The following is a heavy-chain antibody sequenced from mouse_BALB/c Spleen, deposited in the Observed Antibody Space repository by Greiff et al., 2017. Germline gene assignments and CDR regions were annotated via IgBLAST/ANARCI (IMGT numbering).Heavy chain of an antibody. Sequence: EVKLMESGGGLVQPGGSLKLSCAASGFTFSSYTMSWVRQTPEKRLEWVAYISNGGGSTYYPDTVKGRFTISRDNAKNTLYLQMSSLKSEDTAMYYCARGEEVRAWFAYWGQGTLVTVSA. D-gene: IGHD2-14*01. CDR3: ARGEEVRAWFAY. CDR1: GFTFSSYT. J-gene: IGHJ3*01. V-gene: IGHV5-12-2*01. CDR2: ISNGGGST.